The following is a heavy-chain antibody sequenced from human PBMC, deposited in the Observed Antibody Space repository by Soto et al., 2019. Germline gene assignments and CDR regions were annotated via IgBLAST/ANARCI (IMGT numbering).Heavy chain of an antibody. V-gene: IGHV4-38-2*02. CDR3: ARVHVMVVAGSTFDY. D-gene: IGHD6-19*01. J-gene: IGHJ4*01. CDR1: GYSISVGSH. CDR2: IYHGGTT. Sequence: SETLSLTCTVSGYSISVGSHWACIRQPPGKGPEWIASIYHGGTTFYNPSLKSRITISVDTSNNQFSLKLTSVTAADTAVYYCARVHVMVVAGSTFDYWGHGTLVTVSS.